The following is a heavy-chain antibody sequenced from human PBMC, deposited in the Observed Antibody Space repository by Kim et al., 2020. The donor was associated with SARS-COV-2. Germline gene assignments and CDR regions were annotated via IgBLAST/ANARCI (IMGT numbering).Heavy chain of an antibody. CDR1: GFTFSSYG. D-gene: IGHD3-22*01. Sequence: GGSLRLSCAASGFTFSSYGMHWVRQAPGKGLEWVAVISYDGSNKYYADSVKGRFTISRDNSKNTLYLQMNSLRAEDTAVYYCARDPSYDSSGYYYYYWGQGTLVTVSS. J-gene: IGHJ4*02. CDR3: ARDPSYDSSGYYYYY. CDR2: ISYDGSNK. V-gene: IGHV3-33*05.